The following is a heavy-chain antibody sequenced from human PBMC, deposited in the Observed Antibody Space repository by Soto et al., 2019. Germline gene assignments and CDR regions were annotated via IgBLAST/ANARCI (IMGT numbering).Heavy chain of an antibody. V-gene: IGHV3-73*02. D-gene: IGHD3-3*01. Sequence: EVQLVESGGGLVQPGGSLKLSCAASGFTFSGSAMHWVRQASGKGLEWVGRIRSKANSYATAYAASVKGSFTISSNDSTYTAYLKMNSLKTEDTDVYYCTGTIFGVVNDYWGQGTLVTVSS. CDR2: IRSKANSYAT. CDR1: GFTFSGSA. CDR3: TGTIFGVVNDY. J-gene: IGHJ4*02.